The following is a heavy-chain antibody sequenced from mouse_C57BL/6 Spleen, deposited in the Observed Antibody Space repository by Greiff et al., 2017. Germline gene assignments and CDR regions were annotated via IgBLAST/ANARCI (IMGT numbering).Heavy chain of an antibody. CDR3: ARWTGTRYYFDY. J-gene: IGHJ2*01. D-gene: IGHD4-1*01. CDR2: IDPSDSET. Sequence: VQLQQPGAELVRPGSSVKLSCKASGYTFTSYWLHWVKQRPIQGLEWIGNIDPSDSETHYNQKFKDKATLTVDKSSSTAYMQLSSLTSEDSAVYYCARWTGTRYYFDYWGQGTTLTVSS. CDR1: GYTFTSYW. V-gene: IGHV1-52*01.